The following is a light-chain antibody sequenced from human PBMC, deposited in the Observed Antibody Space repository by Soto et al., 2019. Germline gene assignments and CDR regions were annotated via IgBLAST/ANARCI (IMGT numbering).Light chain of an antibody. J-gene: IGLJ1*01. Sequence: QSVLTQPASVSPSPGQSLAISCSGTNRDIADYKSVSWYQQHPGKAPKLMISEVTYRPSGVSNGFSGCKSGNTDSLTISGLQTEDEADYYCSSYSSTSTLVCGTGTKVTV. CDR3: SSYSSTSTLV. CDR1: NRDIADYKS. CDR2: EVT. V-gene: IGLV2-14*01.